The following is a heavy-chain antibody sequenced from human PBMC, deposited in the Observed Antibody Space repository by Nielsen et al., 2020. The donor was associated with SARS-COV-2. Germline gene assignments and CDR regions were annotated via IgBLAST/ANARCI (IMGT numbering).Heavy chain of an antibody. CDR1: GFNFSTYW. Sequence: GESLKISCAASGFNFSTYWMSWVRQAPGKGLEWVANIKQDGSEKYFIDSVKGRFTISRDNAKNSLYLQMNSLRAEDTAVYQCAKQRGDTVRAAANYWGQGTLVTVSP. CDR3: AKQRGDTVRAAANY. D-gene: IGHD2-2*01. V-gene: IGHV3-7*03. J-gene: IGHJ4*02. CDR2: IKQDGSEK.